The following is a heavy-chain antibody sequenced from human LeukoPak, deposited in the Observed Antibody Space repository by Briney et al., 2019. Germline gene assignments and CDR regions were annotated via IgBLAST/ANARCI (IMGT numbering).Heavy chain of an antibody. V-gene: IGHV4-39*07. CDR1: GGSISSSDYY. Sequence: SETLSLTCTVSGGSISSSDYYWGWIRQPPGKGLEWIGSIYYTGGTYYKPSLKSRVTISVDASKNQFSLKLSSVTAADTAVYYCARATTVVTFGMYYFDYWGQGTLVTVSS. CDR2: IYYTGGT. D-gene: IGHD4-23*01. J-gene: IGHJ4*02. CDR3: ARATTVVTFGMYYFDY.